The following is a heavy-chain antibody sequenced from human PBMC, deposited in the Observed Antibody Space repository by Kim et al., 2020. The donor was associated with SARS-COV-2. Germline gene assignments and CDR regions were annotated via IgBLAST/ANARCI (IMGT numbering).Heavy chain of an antibody. D-gene: IGHD6-25*01. V-gene: IGHV3-66*01. CDR2: IYSSGGT. Sequence: GGSLRLSCAVSGFTVTTNYMSWVRQHPGKGLEWVSVIYSSGGTYYADSVKGRFTISRDNSKNTLYLQMNSLRVEDTALYYCASEVDRYGTGRPDAWGQGT. CDR1: GFTVTTNY. CDR3: ASEVDRYGTGRPDA. J-gene: IGHJ5*02.